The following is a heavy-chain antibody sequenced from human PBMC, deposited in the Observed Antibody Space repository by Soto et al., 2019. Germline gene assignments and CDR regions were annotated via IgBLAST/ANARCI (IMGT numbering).Heavy chain of an antibody. D-gene: IGHD1-7*01. CDR3: ARTGITGTILVNWFDP. Sequence: GGSLRLSCVASGFASSSYWMSWVRQAPGKGLEWVANIKQDGSEKNYVDSVKARFTISRDNAKNSLYLQMNSMRAEDTAIYYCARTGITGTILVNWFDPWGQGTLVTVSS. J-gene: IGHJ5*02. CDR2: IKQDGSEK. V-gene: IGHV3-7*03. CDR1: GFASSSYW.